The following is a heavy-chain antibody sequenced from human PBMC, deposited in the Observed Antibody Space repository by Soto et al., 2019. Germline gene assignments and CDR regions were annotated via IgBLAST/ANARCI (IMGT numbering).Heavy chain of an antibody. CDR1: GGSLGSYY. D-gene: IGHD2-21*02. CDR3: ARDGDGRMSTNPYYYNGMDL. Sequence: SETLSLPCTLSGGSLGSYYWSWIRQHQGKGLEWIGYVFYTGRANYNASRKSRVSISLDTSNYQFSLKLSSVTAADTAVFYCARDGDGRMSTNPYYYNGMDLYAPRTTVTVS. J-gene: IGHJ6*02. V-gene: IGHV4-59*01. CDR2: VFYTGRA.